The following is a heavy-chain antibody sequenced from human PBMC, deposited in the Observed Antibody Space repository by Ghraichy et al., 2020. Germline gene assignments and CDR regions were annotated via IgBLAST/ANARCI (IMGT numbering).Heavy chain of an antibody. J-gene: IGHJ4*02. V-gene: IGHV3-48*04. CDR3: ARDGCSGRTCSFYN. CDR1: GFTFSSYS. CDR2: IGSGGTSF. Sequence: LSLTCAASGFTFSSYSMNWVRQAPGKGLEWVSYIGSGGTSFYYADSVEGRFTISRDNAKNSLYLDMNSLRAEDTALYYCARDGCSGRTCSFYNWGQGALVTVSS. D-gene: IGHD2-15*01.